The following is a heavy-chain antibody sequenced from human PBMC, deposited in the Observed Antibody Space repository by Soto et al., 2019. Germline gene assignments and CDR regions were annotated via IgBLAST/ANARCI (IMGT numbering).Heavy chain of an antibody. CDR2: IYYSGST. J-gene: IGHJ5*02. CDR3: ARSRRGSSGWYNWFDP. CDR1: GGSISSGGYY. Sequence: SETLSLTCTVSGGSISSGGYYWSWIRQHPGKGLEWIGYIYYSGSTYYNPSLKSRVTISVDTSKNQFSLRLSSVTAADTAVYYCARSRRGSSGWYNWFDPWGQGTLVTVSS. V-gene: IGHV4-31*03. D-gene: IGHD6-19*01.